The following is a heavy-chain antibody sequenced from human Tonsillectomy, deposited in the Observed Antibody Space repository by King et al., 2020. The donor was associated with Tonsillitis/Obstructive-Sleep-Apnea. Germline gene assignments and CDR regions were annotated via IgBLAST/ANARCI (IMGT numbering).Heavy chain of an antibody. CDR1: GYTFITYW. CDR3: ARHVRKEGTTVRYLDY. Sequence: VQLVESGVEVKKPGESLKISCKGSGYTFITYWIGWVRQMPGKGLEWMGIINPFDSNTRYSPSFQGQVTISVDKSISTAYLQWSSLKASDTAMYYCARHVRKEGTTVRYLDYWGQGTLVTVSS. V-gene: IGHV5-51*01. J-gene: IGHJ4*02. CDR2: INPFDSNT. D-gene: IGHD1-1*01.